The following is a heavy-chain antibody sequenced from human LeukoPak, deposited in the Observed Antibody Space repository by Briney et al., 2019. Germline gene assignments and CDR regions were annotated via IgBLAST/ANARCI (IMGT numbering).Heavy chain of an antibody. CDR3: AKEVKSGSGRDYYYYMDV. D-gene: IGHD3-10*01. V-gene: IGHV3-21*04. CDR2: ISTISTYI. CDR1: GFSFSSYG. J-gene: IGHJ6*03. Sequence: GGSLRLSCATSGFSFSSYGMSWVRQAPGKGLEWVSSISTISTYIYYADPVKGRFTISRDNAKNSLYLQMNSLRAEDTAVYYCAKEVKSGSGRDYYYYMDVWGKGTTVTVSS.